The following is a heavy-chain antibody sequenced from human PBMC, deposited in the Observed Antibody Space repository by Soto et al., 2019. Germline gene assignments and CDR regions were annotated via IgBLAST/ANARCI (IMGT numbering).Heavy chain of an antibody. CDR2: ISSSGSTI. D-gene: IGHD5-18*01. Sequence: PGGSLRLSCAASGFTFSSYEMNWVRQAPGKGLEWVSYISSSGSTIYYADSVKGRFTISRDNAKNSLYLQMNSLRAEDTAVYYCARGFSFQENEAMAQNELDYWGQGTLVTVSS. CDR1: GFTFSSYE. CDR3: ARGFSFQENEAMAQNELDY. J-gene: IGHJ4*02. V-gene: IGHV3-48*03.